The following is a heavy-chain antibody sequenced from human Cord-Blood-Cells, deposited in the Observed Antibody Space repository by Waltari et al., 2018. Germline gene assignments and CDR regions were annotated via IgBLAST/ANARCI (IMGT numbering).Heavy chain of an antibody. CDR3: ARIRGDWDYYYYMDV. CDR1: GFTFSSYA. CDR2: ISGSGGST. D-gene: IGHD3-16*01. Sequence: EVQLLESGGGLVQPGGSLRLSCAASGFTFSSYATRWVRQAPGKGLEWVSAISGSGGSTYYADSVKGRFAISRDNSKNTLYLQMNSLRAEDTAVYYCARIRGDWDYYYYMDVWGKGTTVTVSS. J-gene: IGHJ6*03. V-gene: IGHV3-23*01.